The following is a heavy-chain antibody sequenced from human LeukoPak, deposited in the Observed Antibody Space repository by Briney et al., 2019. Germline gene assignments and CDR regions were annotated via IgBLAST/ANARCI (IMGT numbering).Heavy chain of an antibody. V-gene: IGHV3-23*01. CDR1: GFTFSSYA. CDR3: AKTRSVMTPTSYYFDY. CDR2: ISGSGGST. Sequence: QSGGSLRLSCAASGFTFSSYAMSWVRQAPGKGLEWVSAISGSGGSTYYADSVKGRFTISRDNSKNTLYLQMNSLRAEDTAVYYCAKTRSVMTPTSYYFDYWGQGTLVTVSS. J-gene: IGHJ4*02.